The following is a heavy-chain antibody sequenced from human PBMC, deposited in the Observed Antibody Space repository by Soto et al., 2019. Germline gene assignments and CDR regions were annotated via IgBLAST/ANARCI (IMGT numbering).Heavy chain of an antibody. V-gene: IGHV1-8*01. J-gene: IGHJ3*02. CDR1: RYPVTSYD. CDR2: MNPNSGNT. CDR3: ARETYNSGESAFDI. Sequence: QVQLMQSGAEVKKPGASVKVSCKASRYPVTSYDIHWVRQATGQGLEWMGWMNPNSGNTAFAQKFQDRVTMTRNTSTRIAYMELSSLRSEDTAVYYCARETYNSGESAFDIWGQGTMVTVSS. D-gene: IGHD3-22*01.